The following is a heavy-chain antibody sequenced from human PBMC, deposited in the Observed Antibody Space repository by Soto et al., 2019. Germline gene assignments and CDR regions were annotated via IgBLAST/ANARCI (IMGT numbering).Heavy chain of an antibody. D-gene: IGHD5-12*01. Sequence: GGSLRLSCEASEFTISECSMNWVRQTPGKGLEWLAYITIRTGNVHYADSVRGRFTISADIAENSVILQMNSLRAEDTALYYCARVPPGGYSGYDSAFDIWGQGTMVTVSS. CDR1: EFTISECS. CDR3: ARVPPGGYSGYDSAFDI. V-gene: IGHV3-48*01. CDR2: ITIRTGNV. J-gene: IGHJ3*02.